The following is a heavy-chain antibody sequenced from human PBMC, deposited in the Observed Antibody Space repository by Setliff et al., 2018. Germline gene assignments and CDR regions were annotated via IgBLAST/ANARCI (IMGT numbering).Heavy chain of an antibody. Sequence: PGGSLRLSCVASGFTFSRHWMSWVRQAPGKGLEWVANIKEDGSEKHYVDSVKGRFTISRDNAKNSLYLQMKSLRAEDMGVYHCTRDQDYYGMDVWGQGTTVTVSS. V-gene: IGHV3-7*01. J-gene: IGHJ6*02. CDR1: GFTFSRHW. CDR2: IKEDGSEK. CDR3: TRDQDYYGMDV.